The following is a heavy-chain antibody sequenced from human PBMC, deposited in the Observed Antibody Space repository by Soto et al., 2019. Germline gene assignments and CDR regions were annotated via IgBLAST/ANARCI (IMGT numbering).Heavy chain of an antibody. CDR2: ISSSSSYI. J-gene: IGHJ4*02. V-gene: IGHV3-21*01. CDR1: GFTFRSYS. D-gene: IGHD2-2*01. Sequence: GASLILFCASSGFTFRSYSMNWVRQAPGKGLEWVSSISSSSSYIYYADSVKGRFTISRDNAKNSLYLQMNSLRAEDTAVYYCASPSTMPQGAFVFVYWGQGT. CDR3: ASPSTMPQGAFVFVY.